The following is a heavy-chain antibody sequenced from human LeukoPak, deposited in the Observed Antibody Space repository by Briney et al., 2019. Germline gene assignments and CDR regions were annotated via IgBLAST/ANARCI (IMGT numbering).Heavy chain of an antibody. V-gene: IGHV3-23*01. CDR1: EFSVGSNY. J-gene: IGHJ4*02. CDR2: ISGSGAGT. Sequence: GGSLRLSCAASEFSVGSNYMTWVRQAPGKGLEWVSAISGSGAGTYYADSVKGRFTISRDNSKNTLYLQMNSLGAEDTAVYYCAKDQTYYYDSSDYYYVLWFDYWGQGTLVTVSS. D-gene: IGHD3-22*01. CDR3: AKDQTYYYDSSDYYYVLWFDY.